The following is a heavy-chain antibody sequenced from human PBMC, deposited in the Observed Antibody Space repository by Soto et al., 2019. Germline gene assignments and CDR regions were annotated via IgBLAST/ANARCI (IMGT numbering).Heavy chain of an antibody. D-gene: IGHD2-15*01. J-gene: IGHJ3*02. V-gene: IGHV3-7*01. CDR2: IKQDGSEK. CDR3: ARFMVVYKGGGAFDI. Sequence: GGSLRLSCAASGFTFSSYWMSWVRQAPGKGLEWVANIKQDGSEKYYVDSVKGRFTISRDNAKNSLYLQMNSLRAEDTAVYYCARFMVVYKGGGAFDIWGQGTMVTVSS. CDR1: GFTFSSYW.